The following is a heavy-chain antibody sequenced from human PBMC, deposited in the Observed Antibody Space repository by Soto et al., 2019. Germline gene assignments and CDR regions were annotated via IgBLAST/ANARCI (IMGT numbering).Heavy chain of an antibody. D-gene: IGHD3-16*02. CDR2: INHSGST. CDR3: ARGHLESPTYYDYIWGSYRLDY. Sequence: PSETLSLTCAVYGVSFSGYYWSWIRQPPGKGLEWIGEINHSGSTNYNPSLKSRVTISVDTSKNQFSLKLSSVTAADTAVYYCARGHLESPTYYDYIWGSYRLDYWGQGTLVTVSS. V-gene: IGHV4-34*01. CDR1: GVSFSGYY. J-gene: IGHJ4*02.